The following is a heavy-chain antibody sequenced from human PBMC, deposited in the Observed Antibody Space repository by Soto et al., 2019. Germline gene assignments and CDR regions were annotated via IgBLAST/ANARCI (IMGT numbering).Heavy chain of an antibody. CDR2: IYYSGST. J-gene: IGHJ4*02. D-gene: IGHD2-2*01. V-gene: IGHV4-61*01. CDR3: AIGYTGQLPQFDY. CDR1: GGSVSSGSYY. Sequence: PSETLSLTCTVSGGSVSSGSYYWSWIRQPPGKGLEWIGYIYYSGSTNYNPSLKSRVTISVDTSKNQFSLKLSSVTAADTAVYYCAIGYTGQLPQFDYCGQGTLVTVFS.